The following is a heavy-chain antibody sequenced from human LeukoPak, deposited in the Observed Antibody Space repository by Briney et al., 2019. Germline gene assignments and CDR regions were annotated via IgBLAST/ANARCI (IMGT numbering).Heavy chain of an antibody. Sequence: GGSLRLSCAASGFTFSNAWMSWVRQAPGKGLEWVGRIKSKSDGGTTDYAAPVKGRFTISRDDSKNTLYLQMNSLKTEDTAVYYCTTTHRGGYCSSTSCYRLDYFDYWGQGTLVTVSS. CDR1: GFTFSNAW. CDR2: IKSKSDGGTT. J-gene: IGHJ4*02. D-gene: IGHD2-2*01. V-gene: IGHV3-15*01. CDR3: TTTHRGGYCSSTSCYRLDYFDY.